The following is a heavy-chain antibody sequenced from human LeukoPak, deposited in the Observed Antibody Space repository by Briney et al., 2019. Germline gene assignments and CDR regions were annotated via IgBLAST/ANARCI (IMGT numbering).Heavy chain of an antibody. CDR3: ARHGSVRSPLGP. D-gene: IGHD3-10*01. J-gene: IGHJ5*02. CDR2: IYATGST. Sequence: SETLSLTCTVSGGSTSSYYWSWIRQPPGKGLEWIGYIYATGSTNYNPSLKSRVTISVDTSKNQFSLNLRSVTAADTAVYYCARHGSVRSPLGPWGQGTLLSVSS. V-gene: IGHV4-4*09. CDR1: GGSTSSYY.